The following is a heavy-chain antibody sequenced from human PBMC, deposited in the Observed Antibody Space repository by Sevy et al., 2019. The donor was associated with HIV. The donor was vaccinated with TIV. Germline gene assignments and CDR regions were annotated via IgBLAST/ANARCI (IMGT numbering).Heavy chain of an antibody. CDR3: VRDERAIASHFDY. V-gene: IGHV3-48*02. D-gene: IGHD2-21*01. J-gene: IGHJ4*02. CDR2: FDRTDIT. Sequence: GGSLRLSCAAFGFTLSSYTMNWVRQSPEKGLEWVATFDRTDITHYADSVKGRFIISRDTAKNSLFLQMNSLRDDDTAMYFCVRDERAIASHFDYWGRGTLVTVSS. CDR1: GFTLSSYT.